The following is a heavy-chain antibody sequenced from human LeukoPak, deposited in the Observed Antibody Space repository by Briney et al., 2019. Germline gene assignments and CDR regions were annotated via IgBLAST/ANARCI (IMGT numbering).Heavy chain of an antibody. CDR1: GFTFTSYW. J-gene: IGHJ4*02. CDR2: INQPGSEK. Sequence: GGSLRLSCAASGFTFTSYWMSWVRQTPGKGLEWVANINQPGSEKFYVDSVKGRFTISRDNAKNSLYLQMNSLRAEDTAVYFCARGGGTYYEINYWGQGTLVTVSS. V-gene: IGHV3-7*01. D-gene: IGHD1-26*01. CDR3: ARGGGTYYEINY.